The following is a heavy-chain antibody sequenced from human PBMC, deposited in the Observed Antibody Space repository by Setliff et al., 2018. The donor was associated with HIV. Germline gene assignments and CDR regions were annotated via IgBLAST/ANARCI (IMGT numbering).Heavy chain of an antibody. D-gene: IGHD7-27*01. J-gene: IGHJ6*03. CDR2: IGYNGDT. V-gene: IGHV4-59*01. CDR3: ARWGSGFFHYYHYMDV. CDR1: GGSINSYY. Sequence: PSETLSLTCTVSGGSINSYYWNWIRQSPGKGLEWIGYIGYNGDTSYNPSLNSRVTRSVDSSTNQFSLKLSSVSAAATAVYFCARWGSGFFHYYHYMDVWGKGTTVTVSS.